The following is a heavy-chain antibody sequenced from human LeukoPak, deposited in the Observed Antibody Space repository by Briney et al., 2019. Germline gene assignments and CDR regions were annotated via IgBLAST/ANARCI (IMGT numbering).Heavy chain of an antibody. Sequence: APVEVSCKAFGYTFTSYGISWVRPAPGQRLEWMGWISAYNGNTNYAQKLQGRVTMTTDTSTSTAYMELRSLRSDDTAVYYCARDNSGYDSLGGYWGQGTLVTVSS. J-gene: IGHJ4*02. CDR2: ISAYNGNT. V-gene: IGHV1-18*01. D-gene: IGHD5-12*01. CDR3: ARDNSGYDSLGGY. CDR1: GYTFTSYG.